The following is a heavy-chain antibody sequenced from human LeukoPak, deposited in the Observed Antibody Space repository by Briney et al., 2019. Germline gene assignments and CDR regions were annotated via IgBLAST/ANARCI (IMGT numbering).Heavy chain of an antibody. CDR2: INHSGST. V-gene: IGHV4-34*01. Sequence: SETLSLTCAVYGGSFSGYYWSWIRQPPGKGLEWIGEINHSGSTNYNPSLKSRVTISVDTSKNQFSLKLSPVTAADTAVYYCARDVVVIASYFDYWGQGTLVTVSS. CDR1: GGSFSGYY. D-gene: IGHD2-21*01. CDR3: ARDVVVIASYFDY. J-gene: IGHJ4*02.